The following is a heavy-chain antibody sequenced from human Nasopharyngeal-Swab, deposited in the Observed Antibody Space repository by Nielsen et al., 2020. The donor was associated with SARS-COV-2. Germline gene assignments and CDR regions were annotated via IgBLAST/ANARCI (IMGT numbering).Heavy chain of an antibody. CDR3: AKDISSGGDYYFDY. V-gene: IGHV3-30-3*01. CDR1: GFTFSSYA. D-gene: IGHD2-15*01. CDR2: ISYDGSNK. Sequence: GESLKISCAASGFTFSSYAMHWVRQAPGKGLEWVAVISYDGSNKYYADSVKGRFTISRDNSKNTLYLQMNSLRAEDTAVYYCAKDISSGGDYYFDYWGQGTLVTVSS. J-gene: IGHJ4*02.